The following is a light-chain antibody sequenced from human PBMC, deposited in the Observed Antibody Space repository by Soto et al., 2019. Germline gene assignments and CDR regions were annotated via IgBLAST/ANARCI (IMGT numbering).Light chain of an antibody. Sequence: EVVVTQSPVTLSSSPGERATLSCRASQSVSSSYLAWYQQKPGQAPRLLIYGASSRATGIPDRFSGSGSGTDFTLTISRLEPEDFAVYYCQQYDSSPRTFGQGTKVDIK. CDR1: QSVSSSY. CDR2: GAS. J-gene: IGKJ1*01. CDR3: QQYDSSPRT. V-gene: IGKV3-20*01.